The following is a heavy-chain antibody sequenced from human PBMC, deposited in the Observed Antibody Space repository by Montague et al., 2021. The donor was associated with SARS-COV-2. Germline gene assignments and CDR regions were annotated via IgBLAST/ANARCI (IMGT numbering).Heavy chain of an antibody. J-gene: IGHJ6*02. CDR3: ARGQRQRFSVFGELAGGPELKYYALDV. D-gene: IGHD3-3*01. V-gene: IGHV4-34*01. CDR2: IDQSGAT. Sequence: SETLSLTCAVYGGSFNNYYWTWIRQAPGKGLEWIGEIDQSGATNYNPSLRSRLTLSVDTSKNQFSLKLRSVTAADTAVYFCARGQRQRFSVFGELAGGPELKYYALDVWGLGTTVTVS. CDR1: GGSFNNYY.